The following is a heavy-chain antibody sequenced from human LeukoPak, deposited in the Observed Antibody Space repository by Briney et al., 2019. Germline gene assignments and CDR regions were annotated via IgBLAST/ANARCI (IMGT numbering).Heavy chain of an antibody. V-gene: IGHV1-46*01. Sequence: GASVKVSCKASGYSFISFYIHWVRQAPGQGLEWMGVINPSGGSTAYAQQFQGRVTMTRDTSTSTVYMELSSLRSEDTAVYYCARHSLIGTTPFDYWGQGTPVTVSS. J-gene: IGHJ4*02. CDR3: ARHSLIGTTPFDY. CDR2: INPSGGST. D-gene: IGHD1-20*01. CDR1: GYSFISFY.